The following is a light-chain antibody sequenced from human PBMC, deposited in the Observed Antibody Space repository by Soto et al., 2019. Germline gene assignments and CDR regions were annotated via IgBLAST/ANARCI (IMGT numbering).Light chain of an antibody. CDR1: QSINGW. Sequence: DIQLTQSPSTLSASVGDRVTITCRASQSINGWLAWYQQKPGQAPNLLIYKASTLESGVPSRFSGSGSGTEFTLTVSSLQPDDFAVYYCHQYGSSPPYTFGQGTKLEI. CDR2: KAS. J-gene: IGKJ2*01. CDR3: HQYGSSPPYT. V-gene: IGKV1-5*03.